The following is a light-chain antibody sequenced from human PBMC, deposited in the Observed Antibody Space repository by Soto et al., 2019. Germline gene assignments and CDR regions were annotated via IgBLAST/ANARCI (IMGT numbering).Light chain of an antibody. Sequence: EIVLTQSPATLSLSPGEGATLSCRASQSVSSYLAWYQQKPGQAPRLLIYDASNRATGLPARFSGSGSGTDFTLTISRLEPEDFAVYYCQQSSNWPPTFCGGTKLDIK. CDR3: QQSSNWPPT. CDR2: DAS. V-gene: IGKV3-11*01. CDR1: QSVSSY. J-gene: IGKJ4*01.